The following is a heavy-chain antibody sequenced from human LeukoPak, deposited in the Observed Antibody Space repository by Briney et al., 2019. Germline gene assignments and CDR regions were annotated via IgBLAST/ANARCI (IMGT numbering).Heavy chain of an antibody. J-gene: IGHJ4*02. CDR3: AAQYGPIDY. CDR2: IYYSGST. V-gene: IGHV4-59*01. CDR1: GGSISSYY. D-gene: IGHD3-10*01. Sequence: SSETLSLTCTVSGGSISSYYWSWIRQPPGKGLEWIGYIYYSGSTNYNPSLKSRVTISVDTSKNQFSLKLSSVTAADTAVYYCAAQYGPIDYWGQGTLVTVS.